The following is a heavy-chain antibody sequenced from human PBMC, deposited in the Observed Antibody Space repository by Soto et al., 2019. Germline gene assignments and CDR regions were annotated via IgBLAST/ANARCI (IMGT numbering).Heavy chain of an antibody. D-gene: IGHD4-17*01. CDR2: ISSSSSYI. CDR3: ARAAHDYGDYAPFDY. CDR1: GFTFSSYS. J-gene: IGHJ4*02. V-gene: IGHV3-21*01. Sequence: VQLVESGGGLVKPGGSLRLSWAASGFTFSSYSMNWVRQAPGKGLEWVSSISSSSSYIYYADSVKGRFTISRDNAKNSLYLQMNSLRAEDTAVYYCARAAHDYGDYAPFDYWGQGTLVTVSS.